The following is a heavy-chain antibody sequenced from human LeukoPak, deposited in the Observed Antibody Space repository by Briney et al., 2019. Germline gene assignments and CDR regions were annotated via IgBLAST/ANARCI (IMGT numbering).Heavy chain of an antibody. CDR3: AKDKPYYDSSGSPLDY. D-gene: IGHD3-22*01. CDR2: ISSSGSTI. Sequence: RTGGSLRLSCAASGFTFSDYYMSWIRQAPGKGLEWVSYISSSGSTIYYADSVKGRFTISRDNAKNSLYLQMNSLRAEDTAVYYCAKDKPYYDSSGSPLDYWGQGTLVTVSS. CDR1: GFTFSDYY. J-gene: IGHJ4*02. V-gene: IGHV3-11*04.